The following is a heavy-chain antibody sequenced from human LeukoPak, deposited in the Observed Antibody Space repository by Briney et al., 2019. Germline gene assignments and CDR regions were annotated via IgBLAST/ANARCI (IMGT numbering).Heavy chain of an antibody. J-gene: IGHJ4*02. CDR3: ARDWDNYFDF. V-gene: IGHV3-30*09. CDR1: GFTFNSYA. CDR2: ISYDGNNK. D-gene: IGHD1-26*01. Sequence: VRSLRLSCAASGFTFNSYAMHWVRQAPGKGLEWVTFISYDGNNKYYADSVKGRFAISRDNSKNTLYLQMNSLRAEDTAVYYCARDWDNYFDFWGQGTLVTVSS.